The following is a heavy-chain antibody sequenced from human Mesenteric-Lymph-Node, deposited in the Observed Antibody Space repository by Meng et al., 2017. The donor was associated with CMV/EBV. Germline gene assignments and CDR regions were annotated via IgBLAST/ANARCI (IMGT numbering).Heavy chain of an antibody. D-gene: IGHD2-2*01. V-gene: IGHV4/OR15-8*01. J-gene: IGHJ4*02. Sequence: CVRQAPGKGLEWIGGIYRGGSTNYNPSLKSRVTISVDKSKNQFSLNLSSVTAADTAVYHCVRVFYGTISCFYFDFWGQGTLVTVSS. CDR2: IYRGGST. CDR3: VRVFYGTISCFYFDF.